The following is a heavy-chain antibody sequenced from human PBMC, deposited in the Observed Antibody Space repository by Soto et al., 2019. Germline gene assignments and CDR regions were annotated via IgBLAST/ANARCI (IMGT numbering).Heavy chain of an antibody. D-gene: IGHD1-7*01. CDR2: INPSGGST. J-gene: IGHJ6*02. CDR3: ARVEAGTTGGYYYYGMDV. V-gene: IGHV1-46*01. CDR1: GYTFTSYY. Sequence: PSVKVSCKASGYTFTSYYMHWVRQAPGQGLEWMGIINPSGGSTSYAQKFQGRVTMTRDTSTSTVYMELSSLRSEDTAVYYCARVEAGTTGGYYYYGMDVWGQGTTVTVSS.